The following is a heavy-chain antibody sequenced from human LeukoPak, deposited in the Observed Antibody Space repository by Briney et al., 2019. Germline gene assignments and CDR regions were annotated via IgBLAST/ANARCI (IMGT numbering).Heavy chain of an antibody. CDR2: IYTSGST. V-gene: IGHV4-4*07. J-gene: IGHJ3*02. D-gene: IGHD2-21*01. Sequence: SETLSLTCTVSGGSISSYYWSWIRQPAGKEREWVGRIYTSGSTNYNPSLKSRVTMSVDTSKNQFSLKLSSVTAADTAVYYCAIADVDSVIGAFDIWGQGTMVTVSS. CDR1: GGSISSYY. CDR3: AIADVDSVIGAFDI.